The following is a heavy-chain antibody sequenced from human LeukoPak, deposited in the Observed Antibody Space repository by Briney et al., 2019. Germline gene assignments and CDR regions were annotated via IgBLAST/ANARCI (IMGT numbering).Heavy chain of an antibody. D-gene: IGHD1-26*01. CDR1: GFTFSSYS. CDR2: ISSSSSYI. Sequence: GGSLRLSCAASGFTFSSYSMNWVRQAPGKGLEWASSISSSSSYIYYADSVKGRFTISRDNAKNSLYLQMNSLRAEDTAVYYCARDAEWELFDYWGQGTLVTVSS. V-gene: IGHV3-21*01. J-gene: IGHJ4*02. CDR3: ARDAEWELFDY.